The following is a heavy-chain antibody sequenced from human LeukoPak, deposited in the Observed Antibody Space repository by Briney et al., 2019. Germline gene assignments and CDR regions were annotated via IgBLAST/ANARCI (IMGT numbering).Heavy chain of an antibody. Sequence: ASVKVSCNVSGYTLTELSMHWVRQAPGKGLEWMGGFDPEDGETIYAQKFQGRVTMTEDTSTDTAYMELSSLRSEDTAVYYCATGGKYYYDSSGYDYWGQGTLVTVSS. J-gene: IGHJ4*02. V-gene: IGHV1-24*01. CDR2: FDPEDGET. CDR3: ATGGKYYYDSSGYDY. CDR1: GYTLTELS. D-gene: IGHD3-22*01.